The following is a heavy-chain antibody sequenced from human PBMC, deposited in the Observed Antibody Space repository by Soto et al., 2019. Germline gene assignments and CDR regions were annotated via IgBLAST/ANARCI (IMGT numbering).Heavy chain of an antibody. CDR1: GCTFSSYG. CDR2: ISYDGSNK. V-gene: IGHV3-30*18. J-gene: IGHJ6*02. Sequence: TGGSLRLSWAASGCTFSSYGIHWVRQAPGKGLEWVAVISYDGSNKYYADSVKGRFTISRDNSKNTLYMQMNSLRAEDTAVYYFAKDGRAAGYYCCGMDVWGQGTTVTVSS. CDR3: AKDGRAAGYYCCGMDV. D-gene: IGHD1-26*01.